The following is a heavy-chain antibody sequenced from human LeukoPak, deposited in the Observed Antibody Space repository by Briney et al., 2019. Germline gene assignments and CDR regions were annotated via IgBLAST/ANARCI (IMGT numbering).Heavy chain of an antibody. Sequence: GGSLRLSCAASGFTFSNYAMSWVRQAPGKGLEWVLSISSSSSYIYYADSVKGRFTISRDNAKNSLYLQMNSLRAEDTAVYYCARDTYYDILTGPSRLDVWGKGTTVTVSS. V-gene: IGHV3-21*01. CDR1: GFTFSNYA. J-gene: IGHJ6*04. CDR3: ARDTYYDILTGPSRLDV. CDR2: ISSSSSYI. D-gene: IGHD3-9*01.